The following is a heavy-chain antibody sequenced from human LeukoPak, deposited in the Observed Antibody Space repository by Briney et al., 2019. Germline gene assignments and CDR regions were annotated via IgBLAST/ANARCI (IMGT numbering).Heavy chain of an antibody. CDR2: ISYDGSNK. CDR3: ARDQEVY. CDR1: GFTFSSYA. J-gene: IGHJ4*02. V-gene: IGHV3-30-3*01. Sequence: GGSLRLSCAASGFTFSSYAMHWVRQAPGKGLEWVAVISYDGSNKYYADSEKGRFTISRDNSKNTLYLQMNSLRAEDTAVYYCARDQEVYWGQGTLVTVSS.